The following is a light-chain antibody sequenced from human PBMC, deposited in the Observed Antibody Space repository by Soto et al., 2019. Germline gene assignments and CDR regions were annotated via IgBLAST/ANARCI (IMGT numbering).Light chain of an antibody. CDR2: EVS. J-gene: IGLJ1*01. Sequence: QSVLTQPASVSGSPGQSITISCTGTSSDVGGFKYVSWYQQHPGKAPKLMIYEVSNRPSGVSNRFSGSKSGNTASLTTSGLQAEDEADYYCGSYTTSSTPYVFGTGTKVTVL. CDR1: SSDVGGFKY. V-gene: IGLV2-14*01. CDR3: GSYTTSSTPYV.